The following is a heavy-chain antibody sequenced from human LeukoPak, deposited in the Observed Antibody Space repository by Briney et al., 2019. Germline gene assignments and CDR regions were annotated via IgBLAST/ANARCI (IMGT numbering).Heavy chain of an antibody. D-gene: IGHD5-18*01. CDR1: GGSFSGYY. J-gene: IGHJ2*01. CDR3: ASFSAMACRNWYFDL. V-gene: IGHV4-34*01. Sequence: PSETLSLTCAVYGGSFSGYYWSWVRQPPGKGLEWVGEINNSGSTNYNPSLKRRVTISVPTSKTQFSLKLSSVTAADTAVYYCASFSAMACRNWYFDLCGRGTLVTVSS. CDR2: INNSGST.